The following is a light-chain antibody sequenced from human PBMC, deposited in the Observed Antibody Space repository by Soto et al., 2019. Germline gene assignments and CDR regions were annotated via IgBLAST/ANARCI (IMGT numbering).Light chain of an antibody. CDR1: QSVSAW. CDR3: QQYSTYSLT. CDR2: DAS. J-gene: IGKJ4*01. V-gene: IGKV1-5*01. Sequence: DIQMTQSPSTLSASVGDRVTISCRASQSVSAWLAWYQQKPGNAPKLLISDASSFKSGVPSRFSGSGYGTEFTLTISSLQPEDFATYYCQQYSTYSLTFGGGTKVEIK.